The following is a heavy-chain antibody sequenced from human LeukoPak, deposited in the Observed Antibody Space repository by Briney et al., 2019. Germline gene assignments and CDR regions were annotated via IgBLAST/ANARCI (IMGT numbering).Heavy chain of an antibody. CDR2: IIPIFGTA. V-gene: IGHV1-69*06. D-gene: IGHD1-14*01. CDR3: ARDSPRNRRYYYYYMDV. CDR1: GYTFTSYG. J-gene: IGHJ6*03. Sequence: GASVKVSCKASGYTFTSYGISWVRQAPGQGLEWMGGIIPIFGTANYAQKFQGRVTITADKSTSTAYMELSSLRSEDTAVYYCARDSPRNRRYYYYYMDVWGKGTTVTVSS.